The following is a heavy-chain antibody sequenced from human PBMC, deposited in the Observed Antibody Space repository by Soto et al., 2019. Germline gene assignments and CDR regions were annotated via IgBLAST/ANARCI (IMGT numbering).Heavy chain of an antibody. J-gene: IGHJ4*02. V-gene: IGHV3-30*18. D-gene: IGHD2-21*02. CDR2: ISLDGSNK. CDR3: AKDWGGGDCYHCGAVDY. CDR1: GFTFSTYG. Sequence: RRLSCAASGFTFSTYGMHWVRQAPGKGLEWVAVISLDGSNKYYADSVKGRFTISRDNSKNTLYLRMNSLRAEDTAVYYCAKDWGGGDCYHCGAVDYWGQGTLVTVSS.